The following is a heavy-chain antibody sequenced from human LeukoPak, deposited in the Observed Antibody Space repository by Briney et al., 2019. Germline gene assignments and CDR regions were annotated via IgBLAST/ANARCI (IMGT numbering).Heavy chain of an antibody. CDR1: VYTFTSYS. D-gene: IGHD5-12*01. J-gene: IGHJ4*02. CDR3: ARKGGERTWLRPSFGY. Sequence: ASVKVSCKGFVYTFTSYSISWVRQAPGQGLEWMGWISAYNGKTNYAQKRQGRVTMTTDTSTSTAYMELRSLRSDETAVYYCARKGGERTWLRPSFGYWGQGTLVTVSS. V-gene: IGHV1-18*01. CDR2: ISAYNGKT.